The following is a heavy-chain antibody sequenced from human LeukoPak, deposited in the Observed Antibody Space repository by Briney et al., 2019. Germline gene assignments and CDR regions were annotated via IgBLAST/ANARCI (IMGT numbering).Heavy chain of an antibody. V-gene: IGHV3-21*04. CDR2: ISSSSSYI. CDR3: ATRVRGYGDFYYYYYYMDV. CDR1: GFTFSSYS. Sequence: GGSLRLSCAASGFTFSSYSMNWVRQAPGKGLEWVSSISSSSSYIYYADSVKGRFTISRDNAKNSLYLQMNSLRAEDTAVYYCATRVRGYGDFYYYYYYMDVWGKGTTVTVSS. D-gene: IGHD4-17*01. J-gene: IGHJ6*03.